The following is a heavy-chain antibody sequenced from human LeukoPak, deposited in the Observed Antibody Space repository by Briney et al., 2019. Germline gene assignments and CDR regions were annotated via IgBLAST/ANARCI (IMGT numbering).Heavy chain of an antibody. CDR3: AKGHADSSGYYYFDS. CDR2: IRGNADAT. CDR1: GFTFSSYN. V-gene: IGHV3-23*01. J-gene: IGHJ4*02. D-gene: IGHD3-22*01. Sequence: GGSLRLSCAASGFTFSSYNMNWVRQAPGKGLEWVSGIRGNADATYYADSVKGRFSIFRDNSKNMLHLQMNSLRVEDTAVYYCAKGHADSSGYYYFDSWGQGTLVTVPS.